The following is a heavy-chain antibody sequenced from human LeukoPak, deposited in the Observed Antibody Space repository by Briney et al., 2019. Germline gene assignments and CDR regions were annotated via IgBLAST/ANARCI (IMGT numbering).Heavy chain of an antibody. J-gene: IGHJ6*03. CDR2: IYHSGRT. V-gene: IGHV4-38-2*02. CDR3: ARIVVAHKYYYYYMDV. Sequence: RSSETLSLTCTVSGYSISSGYYWGWIRQPPGKGLEWIGSIYHSGRTYYNPSLKSRVTISVDTSKNQFPLKLSSVTAADTAVYYCARIVVAHKYYYYYMDVWGKGTTVTVSS. D-gene: IGHD3-22*01. CDR1: GYSISSGYY.